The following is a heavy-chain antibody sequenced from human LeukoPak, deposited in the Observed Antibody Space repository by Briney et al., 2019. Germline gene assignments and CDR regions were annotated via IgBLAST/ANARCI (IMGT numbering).Heavy chain of an antibody. CDR3: ARVRHRASDY. Sequence: PGGSLRLSCVASGFTFRDYAMHWVRQPPGKGLEWVAFIRYDGSTKYYADSVKGRFAISRDNSKNTLYLQMNSLRAEDTAVYYCARVRHRASDYWGQGTLVTVSS. CDR1: GFTFRDYA. D-gene: IGHD1-26*01. V-gene: IGHV3-30*02. CDR2: IRYDGSTK. J-gene: IGHJ4*02.